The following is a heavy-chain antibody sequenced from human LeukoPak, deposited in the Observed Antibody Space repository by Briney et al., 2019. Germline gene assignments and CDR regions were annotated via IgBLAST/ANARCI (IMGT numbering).Heavy chain of an antibody. CDR3: AKVGIFGLVTYYFDY. D-gene: IGHD3/OR15-3a*01. CDR1: GFTFDEYA. J-gene: IGHJ4*02. CDR2: ISWNSGLI. Sequence: GGSLRLSCAASGFTFDEYAMHWVRQAPGKGLEWVSGISWNSGLIDYADSVKGRFTISRDNAKNSLYLQMNSLKAEDTAFYYCAKVGIFGLVTYYFDYWGQGTLVAVSS. V-gene: IGHV3-9*01.